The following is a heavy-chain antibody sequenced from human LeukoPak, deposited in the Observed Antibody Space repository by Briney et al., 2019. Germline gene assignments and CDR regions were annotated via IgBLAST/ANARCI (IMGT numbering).Heavy chain of an antibody. Sequence: GGSLRLSCAASGFTFSSYSMNWVRKAPGKGLEWVSYISSSSSTIYYADSVKGRFTISRDNAKDSLYLQMNSLRAEDTAVYYCARAWLVIDYWGQGTLVTVSS. D-gene: IGHD6-6*01. J-gene: IGHJ4*02. CDR1: GFTFSSYS. CDR3: ARAWLVIDY. CDR2: ISSSSSTI. V-gene: IGHV3-48*01.